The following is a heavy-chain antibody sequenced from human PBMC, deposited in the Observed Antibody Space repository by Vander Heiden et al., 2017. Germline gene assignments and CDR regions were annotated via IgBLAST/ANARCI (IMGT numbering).Heavy chain of an antibody. J-gene: IGHJ4*02. CDR3: ARGELYYYDSTGYYFDY. CDR2: IFTSGNT. Sequence: QVQLQESGPGLVKPSETLSLTCTVSGGSISSYYWSWIRQPAGKGLECVWRIFTSGNTNYNPYLKSRVTMSVDTSKTQFSLKLSSVTAADTAVYYCARGELYYYDSTGYYFDYWGQGTLVTVSS. V-gene: IGHV4-4*07. CDR1: GGSISSYY. D-gene: IGHD3-22*01.